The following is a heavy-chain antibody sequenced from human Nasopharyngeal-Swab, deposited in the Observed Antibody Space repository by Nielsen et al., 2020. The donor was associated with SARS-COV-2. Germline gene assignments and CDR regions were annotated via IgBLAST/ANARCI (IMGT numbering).Heavy chain of an antibody. J-gene: IGHJ4*02. CDR1: GFTFSSYA. Sequence: GGSLRLSCAASGFTFSSYAMHWVRQAPGKGLEWVAVISYDGSNKYYADSVKGRFTISRDNSKNTLYLQMNSLRAEDTAVYYCARVGGSYLTDYWGQGTLVTVSS. D-gene: IGHD1-26*01. CDR2: ISYDGSNK. CDR3: ARVGGSYLTDY. V-gene: IGHV3-30*04.